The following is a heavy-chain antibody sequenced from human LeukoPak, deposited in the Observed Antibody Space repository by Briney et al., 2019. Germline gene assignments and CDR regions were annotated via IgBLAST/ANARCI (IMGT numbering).Heavy chain of an antibody. J-gene: IGHJ5*02. CDR2: IYDSVST. Sequence: SETLSLTCTVSGGTISSGGYFWSWIRQPPGKGLESLGYIYDSVSTYYNSALKSRVSISVDRSKNQFSLKLTSVTAADTAVYYCARDKHGSGNYYLYNWFDPWGQGILVTVSS. D-gene: IGHD3-10*01. CDR3: ARDKHGSGNYYLYNWFDP. CDR1: GGTISSGGYF. V-gene: IGHV4-30-2*01.